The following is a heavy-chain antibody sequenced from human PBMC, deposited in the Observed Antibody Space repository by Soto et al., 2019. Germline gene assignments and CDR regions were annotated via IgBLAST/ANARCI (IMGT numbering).Heavy chain of an antibody. CDR3: ARDPPPPDY. J-gene: IGHJ4*02. CDR1: GYTFASYA. CDR2: ISAYNGNT. Sequence: AXVKVSCKASGYTFASYAISWMRQAPGQGLEWMGWISAYNGNTNYAQKLQGRVTMTTDTSTSTAYMELRSLISDDTAVYYCARDPPPPDYWGQGTLVTVSS. V-gene: IGHV1-18*01.